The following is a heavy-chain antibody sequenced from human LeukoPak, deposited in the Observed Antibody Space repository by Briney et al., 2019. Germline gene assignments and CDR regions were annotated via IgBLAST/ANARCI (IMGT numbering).Heavy chain of an antibody. Sequence: GESLKISCKGSGYSFTSYWIGCVRQIPGKPLEWMGIIYPGDSDTRYSPSFQLQVTISADKSISTAYLQWSSLKASDTAMFYCARLRYCDWTLPYYYYGLDVWGLGTTVTVSS. CDR2: IYPGDSDT. D-gene: IGHD3-9*01. CDR3: ARLRYCDWTLPYYYYGLDV. V-gene: IGHV5-51*01. J-gene: IGHJ6*02. CDR1: GYSFTSYW.